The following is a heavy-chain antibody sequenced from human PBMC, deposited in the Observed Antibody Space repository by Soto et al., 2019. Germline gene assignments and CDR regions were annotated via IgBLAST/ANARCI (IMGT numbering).Heavy chain of an antibody. CDR2: ISYTGGT. V-gene: IGHV4-59*01. CDR3: ASVTLSTIAAPDS. CDR1: GVTIRGYY. J-gene: IGHJ4*02. D-gene: IGHD6-13*01. Sequence: QVQLQESGPGLVKPSATLSLTCNVSGVTIRGYYWYWIRQPPGKTLEWNGSISYTGGTNYNPSLKSRVTITVDSSKNKFSLKFNSLTAADTAVYYCASVTLSTIAAPDSWGQGTLFTVAS.